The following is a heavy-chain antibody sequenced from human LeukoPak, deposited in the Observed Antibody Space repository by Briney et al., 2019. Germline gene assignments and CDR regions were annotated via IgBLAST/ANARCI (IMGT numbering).Heavy chain of an antibody. V-gene: IGHV1-2*02. CDR1: GYTFTGYY. Sequence: ASVKVSCKASGYTFTGYYMHWVRQAPGQGLEWMGWINPNSGGTNYAQKFQGRVTMTRDTPISTAYMGLRSLRSDDTAVYYCARDRPKIGYYDYVWGSYRYEYWGQGTLVTVSS. J-gene: IGHJ4*02. CDR2: INPNSGGT. D-gene: IGHD3-16*02. CDR3: ARDRPKIGYYDYVWGSYRYEY.